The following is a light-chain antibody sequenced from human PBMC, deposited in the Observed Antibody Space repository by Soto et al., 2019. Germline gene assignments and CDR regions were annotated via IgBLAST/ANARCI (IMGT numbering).Light chain of an antibody. CDR3: QQRSNWT. CDR2: DAS. Sequence: DSVLTQSPATLSLSPEERATLSCRASQSVSSYLAWYQQKPGQAPRLLIYDASNRATGIPARFSGSGSGTDFTLTISSLEPEDFAVYYCQQRSNWTFGQGTKVDIK. J-gene: IGKJ1*01. V-gene: IGKV3-11*01. CDR1: QSVSSY.